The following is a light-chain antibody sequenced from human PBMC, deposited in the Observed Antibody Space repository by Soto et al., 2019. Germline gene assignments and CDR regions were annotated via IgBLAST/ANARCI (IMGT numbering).Light chain of an antibody. CDR2: GAS. Sequence: EIVLTQSPGTLSLSPGERATLSCRASQSVSSSYLAWYQQKPGQAPRLLIYGASGRATGIPDRFSGSGSGTDFTLTISRLEPEDFAVYYCQQYGSSPGWTFGQGTKVEIK. CDR3: QQYGSSPGWT. CDR1: QSVSSSY. V-gene: IGKV3-20*01. J-gene: IGKJ1*01.